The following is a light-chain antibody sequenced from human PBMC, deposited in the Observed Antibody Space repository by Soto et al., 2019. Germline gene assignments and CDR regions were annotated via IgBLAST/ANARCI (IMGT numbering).Light chain of an antibody. Sequence: DIVMTQSPDSLAVSLGERATINCTSSQSVFYSSNNKNYLAWYQQKPGQPPKLLIYWASTRESGVPDRFSGSGSGADFTLTISSLRAEDVAVYYCQQYYNIPYTFGQGTKLEIK. V-gene: IGKV4-1*01. CDR2: WAS. J-gene: IGKJ2*01. CDR1: QSVFYSSNNKNY. CDR3: QQYYNIPYT.